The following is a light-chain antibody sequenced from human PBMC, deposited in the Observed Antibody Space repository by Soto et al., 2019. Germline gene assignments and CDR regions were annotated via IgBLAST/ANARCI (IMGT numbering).Light chain of an antibody. Sequence: QSALTQPPSASGSPGQSVAISCTGTSSDVGGYNYVSWYQQHPGKAPKLVIYEVTKRPSGVPDRFSGSKSGNTASLTVSGLQAYDEADYYCNSYGGSNNWVFGGGTMVTVL. CDR2: EVT. J-gene: IGLJ3*02. CDR3: NSYGGSNNWV. CDR1: SSDVGGYNY. V-gene: IGLV2-8*01.